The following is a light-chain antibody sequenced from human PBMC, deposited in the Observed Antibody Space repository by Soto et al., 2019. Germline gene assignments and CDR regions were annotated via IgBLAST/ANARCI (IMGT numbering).Light chain of an antibody. Sequence: IQLTQSASSLSASVGDRVTITGRASQGISSYLGWYQQKPGKAPNLLIYAASTLQSGVPSRFSGSGSGTDFTLTISCLQSEDFATYYCQQYYSYPRTFGQGTKVDIK. V-gene: IGKV1-9*01. CDR2: AAS. CDR1: QGISSY. J-gene: IGKJ1*01. CDR3: QQYYSYPRT.